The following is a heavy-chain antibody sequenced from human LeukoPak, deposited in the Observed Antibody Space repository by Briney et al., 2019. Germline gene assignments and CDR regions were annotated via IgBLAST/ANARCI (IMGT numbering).Heavy chain of an antibody. CDR1: GGSISSSSYY. V-gene: IGHV4-39*01. Sequence: SGTLSLTCTVSGGSISSSSYYLGWIRQPPGKCLVWIGSIYSSGSTYYNPSLKSRVTISVDTSKNQFSLKLSSVTAADTAVYYCARLGPVWVQGEDYWGQGTLVTVSS. CDR2: IYSSGST. D-gene: IGHD3-10*01. CDR3: ARLGPVWVQGEDY. J-gene: IGHJ4*02.